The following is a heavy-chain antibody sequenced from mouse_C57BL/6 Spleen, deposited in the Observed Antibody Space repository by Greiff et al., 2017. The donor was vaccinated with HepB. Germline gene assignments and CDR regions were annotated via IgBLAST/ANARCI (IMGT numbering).Heavy chain of an antibody. Sequence: QVQLQQSGAELARPGASVKLSCKASGYTFTSYGISWVKQRTGQGLEWIGEIYPRSGNTYYNEKFKGKATLTADKSSSTEYMELRSLTSEDSAVYFCARSGYDYDVGFAYWGQGTLVTVSA. V-gene: IGHV1-81*01. CDR3: ARSGYDYDVGFAY. CDR1: GYTFTSYG. D-gene: IGHD2-4*01. CDR2: IYPRSGNT. J-gene: IGHJ3*01.